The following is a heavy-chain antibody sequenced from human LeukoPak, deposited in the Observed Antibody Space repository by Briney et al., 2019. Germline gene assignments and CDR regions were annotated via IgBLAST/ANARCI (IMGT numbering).Heavy chain of an antibody. CDR3: ARGTYYDFWSGQTRAPYYYYMDV. D-gene: IGHD3-3*01. CDR1: GGSISSYY. Sequence: SETLSLTCTVSGGSISSYYWSWIRQPPGKGLEWIGEINHSGSTNYNPSLKSRVTISVDTSKNQFSLKLSSVTAADTAVYYCARGTYYDFWSGQTRAPYYYYMDVWGKGTTVTVSS. V-gene: IGHV4-59*12. CDR2: INHSGST. J-gene: IGHJ6*03.